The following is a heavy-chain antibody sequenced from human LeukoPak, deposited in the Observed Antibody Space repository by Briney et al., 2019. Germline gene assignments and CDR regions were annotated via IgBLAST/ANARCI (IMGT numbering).Heavy chain of an antibody. CDR2: INPNSGGT. J-gene: IGHJ4*02. D-gene: IGHD3-22*01. Sequence: ASVKVSCEASGYTFTGYYMHWVRQAPGQGLEWMGWINPNSGGTNYAQKFQGRVTMTRDTSISTAYMELSRLRSDDTAVYYCARDVRTYYYDSSGYGYWGQGTLVTVSS. V-gene: IGHV1-2*02. CDR1: GYTFTGYY. CDR3: ARDVRTYYYDSSGYGY.